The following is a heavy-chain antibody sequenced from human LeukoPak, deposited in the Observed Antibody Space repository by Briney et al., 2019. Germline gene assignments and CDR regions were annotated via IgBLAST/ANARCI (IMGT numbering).Heavy chain of an antibody. CDR3: ARDLPIDY. CDR2: IYSGGST. V-gene: IGHV3-53*01. J-gene: IGHJ4*02. CDR1: GFTFSNCG. Sequence: PGGSLRLSCAASGFTFSNCGMHWVRQAPGKGLEWVSVIYSGGSTCYADSVKGRFTISRDNSKNTLYLQMNSLRAEDTAVYYCARDLPIDYWGQGTLVTVSS.